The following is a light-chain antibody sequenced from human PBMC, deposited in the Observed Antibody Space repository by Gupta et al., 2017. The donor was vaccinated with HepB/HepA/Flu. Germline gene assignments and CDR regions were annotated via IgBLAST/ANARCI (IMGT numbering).Light chain of an antibody. CDR3: CSYAGDSSYV. CDR1: SSDVGGYNS. Sequence: QSALTQPPSVSGSPGQSVTISCTGTSSDVGGYNSVSWYQQHPGKAPKLMIYDVNKRPAGVPDRVSGSKSGNTASLTISGLQAEDEADYHCCSYAGDSSYVFGSGTKVTVL. V-gene: IGLV2-11*01. CDR2: DVN. J-gene: IGLJ1*01.